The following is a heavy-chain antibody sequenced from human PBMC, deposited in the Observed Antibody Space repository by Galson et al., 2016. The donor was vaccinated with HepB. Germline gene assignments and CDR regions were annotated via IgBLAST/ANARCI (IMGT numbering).Heavy chain of an antibody. CDR1: GFTFSRLW. J-gene: IGHJ5*02. CDR3: ARGTVKYCVGWFDP. Sequence: SLRLSCAASGFTFSRLWMSWVRQAPGKGLEWVATIKHDGSETHYVDSVKGRFTISRDDSKNTLYLQMESLRADDTAVYFCARGTVKYCVGWFDPWGQGTLVTVSS. CDR2: IKHDGSET. V-gene: IGHV3-7*04. D-gene: IGHD2-8*02.